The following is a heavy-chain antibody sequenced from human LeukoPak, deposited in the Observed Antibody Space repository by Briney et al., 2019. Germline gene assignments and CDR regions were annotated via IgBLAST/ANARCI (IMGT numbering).Heavy chain of an antibody. J-gene: IGHJ4*02. Sequence: GGSLRLSCAASGFTFSSYGMHWVRQAPGKGLEWVAFIRYDGSNKYYADSVKGRFTISRDNSKNTLYLQMNSLRAEDTAVYYCARERDRAIFGVVILDYWGQGTLVTVSS. CDR2: IRYDGSNK. CDR3: ARERDRAIFGVVILDY. CDR1: GFTFSSYG. V-gene: IGHV3-30*02. D-gene: IGHD3-3*01.